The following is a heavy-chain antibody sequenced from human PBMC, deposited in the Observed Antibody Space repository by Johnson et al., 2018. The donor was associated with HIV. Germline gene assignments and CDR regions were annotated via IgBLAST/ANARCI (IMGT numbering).Heavy chain of an antibody. J-gene: IGHJ3*02. V-gene: IGHV3-30*04. D-gene: IGHD5-24*01. Sequence: QVQLVESGGGVVQPGRSLRLSCAASGFTFSRYAMHWVRQAPGKGLEWVTVISYDGKNKYYTDSVKGRFTISRDNSKNTLYLQMNSLRTEDAAVYYCARDQYDRGDGALDIWGQGTMVTVSS. CDR2: ISYDGKNK. CDR1: GFTFSRYA. CDR3: ARDQYDRGDGALDI.